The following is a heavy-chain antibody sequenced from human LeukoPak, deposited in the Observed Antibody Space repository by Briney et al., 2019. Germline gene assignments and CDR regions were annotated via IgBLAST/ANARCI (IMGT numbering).Heavy chain of an antibody. CDR2: VYYSGST. V-gene: IGHV4-59*08. Sequence: SETLSLACTVSGGSINGYYWSWIRQPPGKGLEWIGYVYYSGSTDYNPSLRSRVTISVDTSKNQFSLRLSSVTAADTAVYYCARHLHYGGKPFNYWGQGALVTVSS. CDR1: GGSINGYY. CDR3: ARHLHYGGKPFNY. J-gene: IGHJ4*02. D-gene: IGHD4-23*01.